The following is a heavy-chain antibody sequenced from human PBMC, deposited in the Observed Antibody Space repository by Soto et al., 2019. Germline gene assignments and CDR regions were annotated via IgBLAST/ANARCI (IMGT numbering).Heavy chain of an antibody. J-gene: IGHJ6*02. CDR2: TYNSGCH. CDR3: AREPGAYYSYYCGTDV. V-gene: IGHV4-30-4*01. CDR1: GGSISSGDSY. Sequence: SETLSLTCTVSGGSISSGDSYRRWIRQFPGKGLERIGYTYNSGCHYYNPSLKSRVTISVDTSKNQFSLKLNSVNDEETAVYYCAREPGAYYSYYCGTDVWGQGTTVTVSS.